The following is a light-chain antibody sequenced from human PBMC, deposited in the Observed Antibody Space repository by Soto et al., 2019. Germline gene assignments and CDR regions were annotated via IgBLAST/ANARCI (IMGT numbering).Light chain of an antibody. CDR2: DAS. J-gene: IGKJ1*01. Sequence: EIVLTQSPGTLSLSPGEIATLSFRASQSVSSYLALYQQKPGQAPRLLIYDASNRATGIPARFSGSGSGTDFTLTISSLEPEDFAVYYCQQYNNWPQTFGQGTKVDI. CDR3: QQYNNWPQT. CDR1: QSVSSY. V-gene: IGKV3-11*01.